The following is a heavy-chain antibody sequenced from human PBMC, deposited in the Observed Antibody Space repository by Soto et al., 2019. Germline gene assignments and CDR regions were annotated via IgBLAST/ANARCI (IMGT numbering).Heavy chain of an antibody. CDR3: ARADDTRGESWFDP. D-gene: IGHD2-2*01. J-gene: IGHJ5*02. CDR2: VSADGSRA. V-gene: IGHV3-74*01. Sequence: PGGSQTLPCDASGFTFSSYWIHWVRQAPGKGLVWVSRVSADGSRADSADSVKGRFTISRDNAKSTVYLQMNGLITDDTAAYYCARADDTRGESWFDPWVRGTLVTVSS. CDR1: GFTFSSYW.